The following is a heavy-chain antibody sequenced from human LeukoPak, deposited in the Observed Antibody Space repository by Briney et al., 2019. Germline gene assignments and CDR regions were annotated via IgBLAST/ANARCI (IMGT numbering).Heavy chain of an antibody. CDR1: GGSFSGYY. D-gene: IGHD6-19*01. J-gene: IGHJ4*02. CDR3: ARSSSGWYQY. CDR2: INHSGST. Sequence: PSETLSLTCAVYGGSFSGYYWSWIRQPPGKGLEWIGEINHSGSTNYNPSLKSRVTISVDTSKNQFSLKLSSVTAADTAVYYCARSSSGWYQYWGQGTLVTVSS. V-gene: IGHV4-34*01.